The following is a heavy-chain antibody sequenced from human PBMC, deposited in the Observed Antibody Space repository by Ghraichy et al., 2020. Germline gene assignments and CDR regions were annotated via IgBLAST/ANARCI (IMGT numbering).Heavy chain of an antibody. CDR3: ARLTSTYYYDDSGNNWFDP. CDR2: IYYSGSA. J-gene: IGHJ5*02. V-gene: IGHV4-39*02. CDR1: GGSISNSIYY. Sequence: SETLSRICTVSGGSISNSIYYWSWIRQPPGKGLEWIGNIYYSGSAYHSPSLKSRLSISVDTSKNHFSLKLSSVTAADTAVYYCARLTSTYYYDDSGNNWFDPWGQGTLVTVSS. D-gene: IGHD3-22*01.